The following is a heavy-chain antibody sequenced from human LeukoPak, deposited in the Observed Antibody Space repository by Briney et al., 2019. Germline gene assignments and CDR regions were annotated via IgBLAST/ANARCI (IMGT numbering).Heavy chain of an antibody. Sequence: SETLSLTCTVSGGSINSYYWSWIRQPPGKGLEWIGYXYYSGSTNYSPSLKSRVTISVDTSKNQFSLKLRSVTAADTAVYYCARLGVRYSTSSWWFDPWGQGTLVTVSS. CDR1: GGSINSYY. CDR3: ARLGVRYSTSSWWFDP. CDR2: XYYSGST. J-gene: IGHJ5*02. D-gene: IGHD6-6*01. V-gene: IGHV4-59*08.